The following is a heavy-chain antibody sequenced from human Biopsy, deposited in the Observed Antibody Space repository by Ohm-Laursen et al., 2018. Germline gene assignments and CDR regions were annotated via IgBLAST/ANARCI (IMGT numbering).Heavy chain of an antibody. Sequence: GSSVKVSCKASGYTFTDYFLHWVRQAPGQGPEWMGWISPSSGGTNYAQKFQGRVTIIRDTSATTDYMELSSLRSDDTAVYYCARDIMNPIGGPVARSDVFDVWGQGTMVTVSS. CDR1: GYTFTDYF. D-gene: IGHD3-16*01. J-gene: IGHJ3*01. CDR3: ARDIMNPIGGPVARSDVFDV. CDR2: ISPSSGGT. V-gene: IGHV1-2*02.